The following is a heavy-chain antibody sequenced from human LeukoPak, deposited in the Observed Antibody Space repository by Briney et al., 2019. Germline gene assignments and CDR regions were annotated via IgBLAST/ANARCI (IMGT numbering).Heavy chain of an antibody. CDR3: ARLGSGSYYMGY. CDR2: IYYSGST. Sequence: SETLSLTCTVSGGSISSSSYYWGWIRQPPGKGLEWIGSIYYSGSTYYNPSLKSRVTMSVDTSKNQFSLKLSSVTAADTAVYYCARLGSGSYYMGYWGQGTLVTVSS. D-gene: IGHD3-10*01. V-gene: IGHV4-39*07. J-gene: IGHJ4*02. CDR1: GGSISSSSYY.